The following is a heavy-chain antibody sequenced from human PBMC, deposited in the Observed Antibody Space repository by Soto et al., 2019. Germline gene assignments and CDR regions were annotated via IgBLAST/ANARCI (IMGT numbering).Heavy chain of an antibody. CDR1: GFTFSSYW. Sequence: SLRLSCAASGFTFSSYWMSWVRQAPGKGLEWVANIKQDGSEKYYVDSVKGRFTISRDNAKNSLYLQMNSLRAEDTAVYYCARGPDYYDSIDYWGQGTLVTVPS. D-gene: IGHD3-22*01. J-gene: IGHJ4*02. CDR2: IKQDGSEK. CDR3: ARGPDYYDSIDY. V-gene: IGHV3-7*03.